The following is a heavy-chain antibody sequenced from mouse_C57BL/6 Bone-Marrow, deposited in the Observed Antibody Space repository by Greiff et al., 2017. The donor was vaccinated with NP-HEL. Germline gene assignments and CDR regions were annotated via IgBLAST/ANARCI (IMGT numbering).Heavy chain of an antibody. D-gene: IGHD2-4*01. CDR2: IDPENGET. CDR1: GFNIKDDY. J-gene: IGHJ1*03. CDR3: ARLLLIYYDLAWYFDV. V-gene: IGHV14-4*01. Sequence: DVQLQESGAELVRPGASVKLSCTASGFNIKDDYMHWVKQRPEQGLEWIGWIDPENGETKYAPKFQGKATITADTSSNTAYLQLSSLTSEDTAVYYCARLLLIYYDLAWYFDVWGTGTTVTVSS.